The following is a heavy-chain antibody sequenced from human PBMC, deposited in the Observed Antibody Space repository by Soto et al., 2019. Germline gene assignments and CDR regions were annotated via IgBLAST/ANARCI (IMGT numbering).Heavy chain of an antibody. CDR3: AKDPSSALWFGESLDS. J-gene: IGHJ4*02. V-gene: IGHV3-30*18. CDR2: ISYDGSNK. D-gene: IGHD3-10*01. CDR1: GFTFSTAG. Sequence: QVQLVESGGGVVQPGRSLRLSCAASGFTFSTAGMHWVRQAPGKGLEWVALISYDGSNKYYADSVKGRFTISRDNSKNTVYLQMIGLRAEDTAVYYCAKDPSSALWFGESLDSWGQGTLVTVSS.